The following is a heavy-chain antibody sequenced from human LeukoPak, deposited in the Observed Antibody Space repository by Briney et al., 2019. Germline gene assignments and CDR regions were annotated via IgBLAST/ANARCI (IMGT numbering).Heavy chain of an antibody. CDR2: ISGSDTTI. Sequence: GGSLRLSCAASGFTFSSYEMNWVRQAPGKGLEWVSYISGSDTTIYYADSVKGRFTISRDNAKNSLYLQMNSLRAEDTAVYYCARDFGGRRYFDHRGQGTLVTVSS. V-gene: IGHV3-48*03. D-gene: IGHD3-10*01. J-gene: IGHJ4*02. CDR1: GFTFSSYE. CDR3: ARDFGGRRYFDH.